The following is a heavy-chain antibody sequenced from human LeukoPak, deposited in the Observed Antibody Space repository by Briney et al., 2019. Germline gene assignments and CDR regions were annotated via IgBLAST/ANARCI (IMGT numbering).Heavy chain of an antibody. V-gene: IGHV4-59*12. CDR2: IYYSGST. D-gene: IGHD1-26*01. CDR3: ARERRRSGSIEEDNWFDP. CDR1: GGSISSYY. Sequence: SETLSLTCTVSGGSISSYYWSWIRQPPGKGLEWIGYIYYSGSTNYNPSLKSRVTISVDTSKNQFSLKLSSVTAADTAVYYCARERRRSGSIEEDNWFDPWGQGTLVTVSS. J-gene: IGHJ5*02.